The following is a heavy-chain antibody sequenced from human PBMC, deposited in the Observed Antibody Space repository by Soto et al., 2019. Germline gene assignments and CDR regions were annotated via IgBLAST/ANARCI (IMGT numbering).Heavy chain of an antibody. D-gene: IGHD2-15*01. CDR2: ISSSSSTI. CDR3: ARDKGRSPLDY. CDR1: ELPFSSYS. J-gene: IGHJ4*02. V-gene: IGHV3-48*01. Sequence: PGGSLRLSCSASELPFSSYSMNWVRQAPGKGLEWVSYISSSSSTIYYADSVKGRFTISRDNAKNSLYLQMNSLRAEDTAVYYCARDKGRSPLDYWGQGTLVTVSS.